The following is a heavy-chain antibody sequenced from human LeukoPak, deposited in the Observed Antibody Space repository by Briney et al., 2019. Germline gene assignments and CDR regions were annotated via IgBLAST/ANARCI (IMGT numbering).Heavy chain of an antibody. CDR2: IYSDGST. J-gene: IGHJ4*02. V-gene: IGHV3-53*01. Sequence: PGGSLRLSCAASGFTVSSNHMSWVRQAPGKGLEWVSLIYSDGSTYYADSVKGRSTISRDNSKNTLYLQMNSLRAEDTAVYYCARKYCSGGTCYTGILEYWGQGTLVTVSS. D-gene: IGHD2-15*01. CDR1: GFTVSSNH. CDR3: ARKYCSGGTCYTGILEY.